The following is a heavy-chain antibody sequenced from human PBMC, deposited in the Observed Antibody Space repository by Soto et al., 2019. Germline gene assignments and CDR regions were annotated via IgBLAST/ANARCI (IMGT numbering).Heavy chain of an antibody. CDR1: GVCISSSSSY. CDR2: IYYTGST. D-gene: IGHD3-10*01. V-gene: IGHV4-39*01. CDR3: ARPSGYYGSGSYYIVDWFGT. J-gene: IGHJ5*02. Sequence: SETLSLTCTVSGVCISSSSSYWGWIRQPPGKGLEWIGTIYYTGSTYYNPSLKRRVTISGDTSKNQFSLKLTSVTAADTAVYYCARPSGYYGSGSYYIVDWFGTWGQGTLVAVSS.